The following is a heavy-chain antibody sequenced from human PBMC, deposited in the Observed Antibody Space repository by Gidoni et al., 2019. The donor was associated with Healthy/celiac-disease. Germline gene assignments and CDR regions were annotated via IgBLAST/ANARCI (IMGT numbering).Heavy chain of an antibody. CDR3: ANGSDLSYGSGGSCLPKQNDAFDI. J-gene: IGHJ3*02. Sequence: QLQLVESGGGVVKPGRSLRLSCAASGFPFRSVGLHLGLLAPGKGLEWVAVISYEGSNTYYADSVKGRFTSSRDNYKNTLYLQRNSLRAEDTAVYYCANGSDLSYGSGGSCLPKQNDAFDIWGQGTMVTVSS. V-gene: IGHV3-30*18. CDR2: ISYEGSNT. D-gene: IGHD2-15*01. CDR1: GFPFRSVG.